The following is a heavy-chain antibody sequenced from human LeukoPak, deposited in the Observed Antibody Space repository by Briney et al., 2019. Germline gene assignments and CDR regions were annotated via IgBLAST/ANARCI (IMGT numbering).Heavy chain of an antibody. J-gene: IGHJ4*02. CDR3: SRGRIPRAFDY. V-gene: IGHV4-34*01. CDR1: GGSFSGYY. Sequence: SETLSLTCAAYGGSFSGYYWSWIRQPPGKGLEWIGEINHSGSTNYNPSLKSRVTISVDTSKNQFFLKLSSVTAADTAVYYCSRGRIPRAFDYWGQGTLVTVSS. CDR2: INHSGST. D-gene: IGHD5-18*01.